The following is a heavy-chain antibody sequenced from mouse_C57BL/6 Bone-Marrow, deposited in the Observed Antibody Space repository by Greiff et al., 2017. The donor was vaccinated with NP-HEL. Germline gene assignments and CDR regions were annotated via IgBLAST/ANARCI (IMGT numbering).Heavy chain of an antibody. J-gene: IGHJ4*01. CDR1: GFTFSDYY. CDR2: ISNGGGST. CDR3: ARRRYDYYAMDY. V-gene: IGHV5-12*01. D-gene: IGHD1-1*01. Sequence: EVQVVESGGGLVQPGGSLKLSCAASGFTFSDYYMYWVRQTPEKRLEWVAYISNGGGSTYYPDTVKGRFTISRDNAKNTLYLQMSRLKSEDTAMYYGARRRYDYYAMDYWGQGTAVTVSS.